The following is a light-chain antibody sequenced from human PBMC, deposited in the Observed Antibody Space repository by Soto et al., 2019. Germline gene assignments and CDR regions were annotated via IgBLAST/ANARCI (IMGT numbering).Light chain of an antibody. CDR2: GAS. CDR3: HQYWTAPLT. J-gene: IGKJ3*01. Sequence: VMTQSPCTLSLSPGERATLSCRASQSVAANYLAWYQQQRGQAPRLLIYGASSRATGIPDRFSGSGSGTAFTLTISRLEPEDFSVYYCHQYWTAPLTFGPGTKVDIK. CDR1: QSVAANY. V-gene: IGKV3-20*01.